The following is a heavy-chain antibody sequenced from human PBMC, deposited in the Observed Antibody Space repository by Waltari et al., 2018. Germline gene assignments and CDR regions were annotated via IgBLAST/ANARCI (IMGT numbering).Heavy chain of an antibody. CDR1: GYSFTDYY. D-gene: IGHD3-16*01. Sequence: EVDLVQSGAEVKKPGATVKISCKASGYSFTDYYMHWVRQAPGKGLEWMGRIDPEDDEIIYAEKFQGRITISADTSTDTAYMELSSLRSDDTAVYYCAVTTMTGEIDSWGQGTQVTVSS. V-gene: IGHV1-69-2*01. CDR3: AVTTMTGEIDS. J-gene: IGHJ4*02. CDR2: IDPEDDEI.